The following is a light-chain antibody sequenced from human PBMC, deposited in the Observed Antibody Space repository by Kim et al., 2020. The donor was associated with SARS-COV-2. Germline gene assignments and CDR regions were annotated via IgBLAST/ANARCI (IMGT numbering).Light chain of an antibody. CDR1: KLGHKY. J-gene: IGLJ2*01. CDR2: LNT. V-gene: IGLV3-1*01. CDR3: QAWDSSTRL. Sequence: SYELTQPPSVSVSPGQTATITCSGDKLGHKYTYWYQQKPGQSPVLVMYLNTKRPSGIPERFSGSNSGSTATLTISGIHTMDEADYYCQAWDSSTRLFGGG.